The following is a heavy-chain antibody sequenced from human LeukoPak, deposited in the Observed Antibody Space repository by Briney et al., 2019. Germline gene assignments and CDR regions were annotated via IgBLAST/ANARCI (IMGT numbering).Heavy chain of an antibody. CDR3: ARVFRIAAAGTYDY. Sequence: PGGSLRLSCAASGLTFSDYYMTCISQAPGKGLEWLSYISSSSTDATYADSVKGRFTISRDDAKNSLYLQMNSLRADDTAVYYCARVFRIAAAGTYDYWGQGTMVTVSS. J-gene: IGHJ4*02. V-gene: IGHV3-11*05. CDR1: GLTFSDYY. CDR2: ISSSSTDA. D-gene: IGHD6-13*01.